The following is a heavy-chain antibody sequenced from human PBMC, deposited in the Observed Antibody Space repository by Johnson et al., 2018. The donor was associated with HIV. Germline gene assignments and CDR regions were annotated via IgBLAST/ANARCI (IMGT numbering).Heavy chain of an antibody. J-gene: IGHJ3*02. Sequence: VQLVESGGGVVRPGGSLRLSCAASGFTFSSYWMNWVRQAPGKGLEWVANIKEDVNEKYYVDSVRGRFTISRDNAKNSLYLQMNSLRAEDTAVYYCAREGEPDGFDIWGQGTMVTVAA. D-gene: IGHD3-16*01. CDR1: GFTFSSYW. CDR2: IKEDVNEK. V-gene: IGHV3-7*01. CDR3: AREGEPDGFDI.